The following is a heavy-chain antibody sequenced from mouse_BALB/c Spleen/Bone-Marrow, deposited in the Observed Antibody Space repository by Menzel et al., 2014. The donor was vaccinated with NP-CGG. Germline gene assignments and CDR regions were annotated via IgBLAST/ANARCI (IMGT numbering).Heavy chain of an antibody. D-gene: IGHD4-1*01. CDR2: INPGSGGS. CDR3: ARNANWLFTY. J-gene: IGHJ3*01. Sequence: LVESGAEVVRPGTSVKVSCKASGYDFTSYLIEWIKQRPGQGLEWIGVINPGSGGSNYNEKFTGKATLTVDKSSSTAYMQLGSLTSDDSAVYFCARNANWLFTYWGQGTLVTVSA. V-gene: IGHV1-54*03. CDR1: GYDFTSYL.